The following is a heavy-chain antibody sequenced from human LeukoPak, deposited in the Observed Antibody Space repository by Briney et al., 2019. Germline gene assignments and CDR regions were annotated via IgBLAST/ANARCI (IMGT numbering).Heavy chain of an antibody. CDR3: ASGAYYYDSSGYSRTFDY. D-gene: IGHD3-22*01. CDR2: ISYDGSNK. CDR1: GFTFSSYA. V-gene: IGHV3-30-3*01. Sequence: GGSLRLSCAASGFTFSSYAMHWVRQAPGKWLEWVAVISYDGSNKYYADSVKGRFTISRDNSKNTLYLQMNSLRAEDTAVYYCASGAYYYDSSGYSRTFDYWGQGTLVTVSS. J-gene: IGHJ4*02.